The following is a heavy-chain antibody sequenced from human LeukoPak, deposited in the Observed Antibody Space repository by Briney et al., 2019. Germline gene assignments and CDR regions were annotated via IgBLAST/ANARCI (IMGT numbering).Heavy chain of an antibody. J-gene: IGHJ5*02. Sequence: GGSLRLSCAASGITFGNNWMHWVRQGPGKGLVWISRINSDGGGAIYADSVKGRFTVSRDNAKNTLYLQMNSLRAENTAVYYCARDVPHSWFDTWGQGTLVTVSS. CDR2: INSDGGGA. V-gene: IGHV3-74*01. CDR1: GITFGNNW. CDR3: ARDVPHSWFDT.